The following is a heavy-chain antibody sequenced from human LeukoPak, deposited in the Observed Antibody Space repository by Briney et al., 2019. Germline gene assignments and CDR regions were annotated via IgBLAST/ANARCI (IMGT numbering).Heavy chain of an antibody. CDR1: GFTFSSYA. J-gene: IGHJ4*02. V-gene: IGHV3-23*01. D-gene: IGHD6-19*01. Sequence: GGSLRLSCAASGFTFSSYAMSWVRQAPGKGLEWVSAISGSGGSTYYADSVKGRFTISRDNAKNSLYLQVNSLRAEDTAVYYCARDRDSSGWSDYWGQGTLVTVSS. CDR3: ARDRDSSGWSDY. CDR2: ISGSGGST.